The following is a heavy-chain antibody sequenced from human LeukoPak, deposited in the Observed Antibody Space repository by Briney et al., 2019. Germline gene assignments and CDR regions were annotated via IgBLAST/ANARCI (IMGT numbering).Heavy chain of an antibody. D-gene: IGHD3-3*02. CDR1: GYTFTSYY. CDR3: ATLSTQYC. Sequence: KAGGSLRLSCAASGYTFTSYYMHWVRQAPGQGLEWMGIINPSGGSTSYAQKFQGRVTMTRDTSTSTVYMELSSLRSEDTAVYYCATLSTQYCWGQGTLVTVSS. CDR2: INPSGGST. J-gene: IGHJ4*02. V-gene: IGHV1-46*01.